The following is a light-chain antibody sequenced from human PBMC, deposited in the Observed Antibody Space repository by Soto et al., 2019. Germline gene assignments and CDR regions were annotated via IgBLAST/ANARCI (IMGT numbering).Light chain of an antibody. V-gene: IGKV1-5*03. CDR1: QSIGRS. Sequence: DIQMTQSPSTLSASVADRVTVTCRASQSIGRSLAWYQQPQGKPPKLLIYQASTLESGVPSRFSGSGSETEFTLTISRLQAEDFETYYCQQYVTYPWTFGQGTKVDI. CDR2: QAS. J-gene: IGKJ1*01. CDR3: QQYVTYPWT.